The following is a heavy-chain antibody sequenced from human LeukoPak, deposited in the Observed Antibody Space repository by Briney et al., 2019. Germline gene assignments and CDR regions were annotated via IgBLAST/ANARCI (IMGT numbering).Heavy chain of an antibody. CDR3: AKGRGTWYLDC. CDR2: ISGDGHST. CDR1: GFTFDDYA. Sequence: GGSLRLSCAASGFTFDDYAMYWVRQAPGKGLEWISLISGDGHSTYYADSVKGRFTISRDNSKNSLFLQMNSLRTEDTAFYYCAKGRGTWYLDCWGQGTLVTVSS. V-gene: IGHV3-43*02. J-gene: IGHJ4*02. D-gene: IGHD4/OR15-4a*01.